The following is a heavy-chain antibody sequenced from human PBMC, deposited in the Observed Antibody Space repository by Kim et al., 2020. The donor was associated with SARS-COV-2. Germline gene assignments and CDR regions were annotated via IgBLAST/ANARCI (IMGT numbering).Heavy chain of an antibody. Sequence: SETLSLTCTVSGGSISSYYWSWIRQPPGKGLEWIGYIYYSGSTNYNPSLKSRVTISVDTSKNQFSLKLSSVTAADTAVYYCARARSCSGGSCYSAWGQGTLVTVSS. J-gene: IGHJ5*02. V-gene: IGHV4-59*08. CDR3: ARARSCSGGSCYSA. D-gene: IGHD2-15*01. CDR1: GGSISSYY. CDR2: IYYSGST.